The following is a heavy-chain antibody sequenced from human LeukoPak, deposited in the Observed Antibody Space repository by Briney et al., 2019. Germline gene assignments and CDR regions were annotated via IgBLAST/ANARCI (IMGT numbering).Heavy chain of an antibody. J-gene: IGHJ5*02. V-gene: IGHV4-59*01. CDR2: VYYSGSP. CDR1: GGSISSYF. CDR3: ARAGRRAFDP. Sequence: PSETLSLTCTVSGGSISSYFWSWIRQPPGMGLEWIGYVYYSGSPNYNPSLKSRVTISVDTSKNQFSLRLRSVTAADTAVYYCARAGRRAFDPWGRGKLVTVSA.